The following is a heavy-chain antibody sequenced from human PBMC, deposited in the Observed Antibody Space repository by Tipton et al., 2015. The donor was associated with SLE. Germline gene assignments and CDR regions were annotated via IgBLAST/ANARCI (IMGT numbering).Heavy chain of an antibody. D-gene: IGHD6-19*01. J-gene: IGHJ6*02. CDR3: ARHHGSGWLYGLDV. CDR1: GGSISSSSYY. Sequence: TLSLTCTVSGGSISSSSYYWSWIRQTPGKGLEWIGEINYSGSTNYNPSLKSRATISIDPSRNQLSLKLSSVTAADTAVYYCARHHGSGWLYGLDVWGQGTTVTVSS. CDR2: INYSGST. V-gene: IGHV4-39*07.